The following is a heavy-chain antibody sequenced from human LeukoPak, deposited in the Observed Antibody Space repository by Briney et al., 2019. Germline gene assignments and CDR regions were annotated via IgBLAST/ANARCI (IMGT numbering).Heavy chain of an antibody. D-gene: IGHD6-19*01. CDR1: GYTFTSYG. CDR3: ARDPMAVAGSDFDY. CDR2: ISAYNGNT. Sequence: ASVKVSCKASGYTFTSYGISWVRQPPGQGLEWMGWISAYNGNTNYAQKLQGRVTMTTDTSTSTAYMELRSLRSDDTAVYYCARDPMAVAGSDFDYWGQGTLVTVSS. J-gene: IGHJ4*02. V-gene: IGHV1-18*01.